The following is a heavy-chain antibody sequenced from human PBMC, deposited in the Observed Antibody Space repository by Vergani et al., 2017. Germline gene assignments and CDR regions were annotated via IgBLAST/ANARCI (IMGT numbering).Heavy chain of an antibody. CDR3: ARGPGEGSGSFVFDY. J-gene: IGHJ4*02. CDR1: GYTFTSYA. Sequence: QVQLVQSGAEVKKPGASVKVSCKASGYTFTSYALHWVRQAPGQRLEWMGWINAGNGNTKYSQKFQGRVTITRDTSASTAYMELSSLRSEETAVYYCARGPGEGSGSFVFDYWGQGTLVTVSS. CDR2: INAGNGNT. D-gene: IGHD3-10*01. V-gene: IGHV1-3*01.